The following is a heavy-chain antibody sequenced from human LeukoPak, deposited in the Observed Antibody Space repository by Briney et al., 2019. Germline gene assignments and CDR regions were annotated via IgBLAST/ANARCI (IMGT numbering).Heavy chain of an antibody. CDR1: GGSIKSYY. D-gene: IGHD3-16*01. V-gene: IGHV4-59*12. CDR3: ARERRGGTYFDY. J-gene: IGHJ4*02. CDR2: IYYSGST. Sequence: SETLSLTCTVSGGSIKSYYWSWIRQPPGKGLGWIGYIYYSGSTNYKPSLKSRVTISVDTSKSQFSLKLSSVTAADTAVYYCARERRGGTYFDYWGQGTLVTVSS.